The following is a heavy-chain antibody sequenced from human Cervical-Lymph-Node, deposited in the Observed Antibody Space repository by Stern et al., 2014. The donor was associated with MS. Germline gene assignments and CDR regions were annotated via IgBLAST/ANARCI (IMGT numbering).Heavy chain of an antibody. CDR2: INCSGGQT. D-gene: IGHD1-26*01. CDR3: ARDSLILGATGLDY. CDR1: GYTFDSHY. J-gene: IGHJ4*02. V-gene: IGHV1-46*02. Sequence: QVQLVESGAEVKKPGASLKVSCKASGYTFDSHYIHWVRQAPGQGLEWMGIINCSGGQTDYAQNFRGRISMTRDASTTTVYMELSSLRSDDAAIYYCARDSLILGATGLDYWGQGTLVTVSS.